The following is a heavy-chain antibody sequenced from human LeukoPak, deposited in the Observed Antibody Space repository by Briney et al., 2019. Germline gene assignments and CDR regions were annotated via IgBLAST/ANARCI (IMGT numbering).Heavy chain of an antibody. J-gene: IGHJ4*02. CDR3: ALKTGITMIVEGPFDY. CDR2: INAGNGNT. V-gene: IGHV1-3*03. D-gene: IGHD3-22*01. Sequence: ASVKVSCKASGYTFTSYAMHWVRQAPGQRLEWMGWINAGNGNTKYSQEFQGRVTITRDTSASTAYMELSSLRSEDMAVYYCALKTGITMIVEGPFDYWGQGTLVTVSS. CDR1: GYTFTSYA.